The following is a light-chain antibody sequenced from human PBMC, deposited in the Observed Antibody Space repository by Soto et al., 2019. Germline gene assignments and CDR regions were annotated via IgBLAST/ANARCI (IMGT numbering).Light chain of an antibody. J-gene: IGKJ4*01. CDR1: QSVGRN. V-gene: IGKV3-11*01. CDR3: QQWSKGPSLT. CDR2: DAS. Sequence: ENVLTQSPATLSLSPGERATLSCRASQSVGRNLAWYQQKPGQAPGLLIYDASKRATGIPARFSASGSGTDFTLTISSLEPEDSAVYYCQQWSKGPSLTFGGGPMWIS.